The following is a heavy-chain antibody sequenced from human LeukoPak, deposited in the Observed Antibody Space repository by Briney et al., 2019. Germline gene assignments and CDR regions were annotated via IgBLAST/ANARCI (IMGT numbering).Heavy chain of an antibody. Sequence: SETLSLTCTVSGGSISSYYWSWIRQPPGKGLEWIGYIYYSGSTNYNPSLKSRVTLSVDTSKKQFSLKLSSVTAADTAVYYCARHVGFITMVRGVINNNWFDPWGQGTLVTVSS. V-gene: IGHV4-59*08. J-gene: IGHJ5*02. CDR1: GGSISSYY. CDR2: IYYSGST. CDR3: ARHVGFITMVRGVINNNWFDP. D-gene: IGHD3-10*01.